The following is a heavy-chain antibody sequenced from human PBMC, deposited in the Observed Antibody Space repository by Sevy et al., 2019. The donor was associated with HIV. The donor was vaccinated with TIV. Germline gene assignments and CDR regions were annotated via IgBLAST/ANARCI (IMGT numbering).Heavy chain of an antibody. J-gene: IGHJ4*02. CDR1: GGTFSNYA. CDR3: ARGLDYNDFWDGRFDY. CDR2: IIPIFGTT. D-gene: IGHD3-3*01. Sequence: ASVKVSCKASGGTFSNYAISWVRQAPGQGLEWVGGIIPIFGTTNYAQKFQGRVTITADESTGTAYMELSSLTSDDSAVFYCARGLDYNDFWDGRFDYWGQGTQITVSS. V-gene: IGHV1-69*13.